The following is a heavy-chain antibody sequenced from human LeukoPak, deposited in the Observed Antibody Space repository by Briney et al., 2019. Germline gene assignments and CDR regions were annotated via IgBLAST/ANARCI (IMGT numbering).Heavy chain of an antibody. V-gene: IGHV4-38-2*01. CDR3: AKQGPTVVTHFDS. Sequence: PSETLSLTCAVSGYSISSGYYWGWIRQPPGKGLDWIASMYHSGSTYYNPSLKSRVTISVDTSKNQFSLRLSSMTAADTAVYYCAKQGPTVVTHFDSWGQGTLVTVSS. D-gene: IGHD4-23*01. J-gene: IGHJ4*02. CDR1: GYSISSGYY. CDR2: MYHSGST.